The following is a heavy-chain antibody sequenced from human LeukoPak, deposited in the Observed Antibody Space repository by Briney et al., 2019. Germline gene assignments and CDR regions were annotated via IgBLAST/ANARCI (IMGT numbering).Heavy chain of an antibody. Sequence: PSETLSLTCTVSGGSISSGSYYSSWIRQPAGKGLEWIGRIYTSGSTNYNPSLKRRLTMSVDTSKNRFSLKLSSVTAADTAVYYCVGGYYYRSGGDYWGQGTLVTVSS. CDR2: IYTSGST. CDR1: GGSISSGSYY. CDR3: VGGYYYRSGGDY. D-gene: IGHD3-10*01. V-gene: IGHV4-61*02. J-gene: IGHJ4*02.